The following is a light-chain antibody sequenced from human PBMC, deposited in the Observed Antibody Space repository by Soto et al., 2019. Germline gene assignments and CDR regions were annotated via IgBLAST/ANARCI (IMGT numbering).Light chain of an antibody. V-gene: IGKV3-11*01. CDR2: DAS. CDR3: QQRTTWLPPT. J-gene: IGKJ5*01. CDR1: QSVRTY. Sequence: EVVLTQSPATLSLSPGERATLSCRASQSVRTYLAWYQQKPGQVPRLLIHDASTRATGIPARFSGSGSGTDFTLPISTLEPKVFEVFYCQQRTTWLPPTFAQGTGLEIK.